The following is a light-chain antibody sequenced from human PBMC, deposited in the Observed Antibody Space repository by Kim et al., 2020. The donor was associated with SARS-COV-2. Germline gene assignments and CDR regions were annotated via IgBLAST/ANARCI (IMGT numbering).Light chain of an antibody. J-gene: IGKJ2*02. V-gene: IGKV1-39*01. Sequence: DHQMTQSPTSLSASVGDTVTITCRTSEDISNYLNWFQQKPGKAPKLLIYAASSLKSGVSTRFSGSGSGTDFSLTLTNLQPEDSATYYCQQCYSAPWTFGQGTKLEI. CDR2: AAS. CDR3: QQCYSAPWT. CDR1: EDISNY.